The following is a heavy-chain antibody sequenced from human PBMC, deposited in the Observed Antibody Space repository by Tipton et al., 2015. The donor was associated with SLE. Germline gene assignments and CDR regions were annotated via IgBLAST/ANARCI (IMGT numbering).Heavy chain of an antibody. Sequence: TLSLTCTVSGGSISNYYWSWIRQPPGKGLEWIGYIYYSGSTYYNPSLKSRVTISVDTSKNQFSLKLSSVTAADTAVYYCARESSGVADYWGQGTLVTVSS. CDR1: GGSISNYY. CDR3: ARESSGVADY. D-gene: IGHD3-3*01. CDR2: IYYSGST. J-gene: IGHJ4*02. V-gene: IGHV4-59*12.